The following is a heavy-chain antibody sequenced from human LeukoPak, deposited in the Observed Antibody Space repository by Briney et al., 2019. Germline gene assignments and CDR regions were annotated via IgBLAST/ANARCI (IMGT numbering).Heavy chain of an antibody. V-gene: IGHV1-2*06. J-gene: IGHJ4*02. CDR3: ARGPSQWDYYDGTGSYGH. D-gene: IGHD3-22*01. CDR1: GYTFTGYY. CDR2: IIPNSGGT. Sequence: ASVKVSCKASGYTFTGYYIHWVRQAPGQGLEWMGRIIPNSGGTNYAQKFQARVTMTRDTSISTAYMELSRLRLDDTAVYYCARGPSQWDYYDGTGSYGHWGQGTLVTVSS.